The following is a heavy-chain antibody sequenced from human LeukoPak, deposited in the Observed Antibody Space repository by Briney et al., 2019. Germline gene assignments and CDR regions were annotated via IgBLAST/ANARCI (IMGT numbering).Heavy chain of an antibody. V-gene: IGHV4-39*01. Sequence: SETLSLTCTVSGYSISSTGYYWGWIRQPPGKGLEWIASMYHSGSTYHNPSLKSRVTISVDTSKNQLSLKLSSVTAADTAIYYCARHEHSASFYGLSWFDPWGQGTLVTVSS. CDR2: MYHSGST. CDR3: ARHEHSASFYGLSWFDP. D-gene: IGHD4-17*01. CDR1: GYSISSTGYY. J-gene: IGHJ5*02.